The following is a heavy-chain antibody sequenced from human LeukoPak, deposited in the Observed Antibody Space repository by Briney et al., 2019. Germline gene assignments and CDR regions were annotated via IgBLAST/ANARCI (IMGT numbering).Heavy chain of an antibody. D-gene: IGHD3-10*01. CDR1: GYTFTSYD. CDR3: ARYGSGSYYAPFDY. J-gene: IGHJ4*02. CDR2: MNPNSGNT. Sequence: GASVKVSCKASGYTFTSYDINWVRQATGQGLEWMGWMNPNSGNTGYAQKFQGRVTMTRNTSISTAYMELSSLRSDDTAVYYCARYGSGSYYAPFDYWGQGTLVTVSS. V-gene: IGHV1-8*01.